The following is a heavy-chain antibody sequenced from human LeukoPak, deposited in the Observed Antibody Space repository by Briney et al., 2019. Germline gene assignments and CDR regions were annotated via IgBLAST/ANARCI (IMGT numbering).Heavy chain of an antibody. CDR2: ISGSGGST. D-gene: IGHD6-13*01. Sequence: PGGSLRLSCAASGYTFSSYAMSWVRQAPGKGLEWVSAISGSGGSTYYADSVKGRFTISRDNSKNTLYLQMNSLRAEDTAVYYCARSGYSSSWYDPFDIWGQGTMVTVSS. J-gene: IGHJ3*02. CDR3: ARSGYSSSWYDPFDI. V-gene: IGHV3-23*01. CDR1: GYTFSSYA.